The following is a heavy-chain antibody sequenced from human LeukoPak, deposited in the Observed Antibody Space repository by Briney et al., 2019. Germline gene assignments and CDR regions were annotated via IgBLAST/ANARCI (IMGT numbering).Heavy chain of an antibody. D-gene: IGHD6-13*01. CDR2: IKQDGSEE. CDR3: ARYRANPQL. CDR1: GFTFSSNW. Sequence: PGGSPRLSCAASGFTFSSNWMSWVRQAPGKGLEWVASIKQDGSEENYVDSVKGRFTIFRDNAKNSLYLQLNSLRADDSAVYYCARYRANPQLWGQGTLVTVSS. J-gene: IGHJ4*02. V-gene: IGHV3-7*01.